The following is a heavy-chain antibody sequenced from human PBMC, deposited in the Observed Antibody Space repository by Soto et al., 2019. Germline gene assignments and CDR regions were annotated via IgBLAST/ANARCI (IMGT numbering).Heavy chain of an antibody. V-gene: IGHV4-61*01. CDR2: IYYSGST. J-gene: IGHJ6*02. CDR1: GGSVSSGSYY. CDR3: ARDLNSGSYYYYYGMDV. D-gene: IGHD1-26*01. Sequence: SETLSLTCTVSGGSVSSGSYYWSWIRQPPGKGLEWIGYIYYSGSTNYNPSLKSRVTISVDTSKNQFSLKLSSVTAADTAVYYCARDLNSGSYYYYYGMDVWGQGTTVTVSS.